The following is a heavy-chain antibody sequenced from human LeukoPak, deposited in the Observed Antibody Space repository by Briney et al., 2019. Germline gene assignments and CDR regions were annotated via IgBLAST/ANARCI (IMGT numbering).Heavy chain of an antibody. CDR3: ASLGYCSSTSCHLDAFDI. CDR2: IKQDGSEK. J-gene: IGHJ3*02. CDR1: GFTFSTYW. V-gene: IGHV3-7*01. D-gene: IGHD2-2*01. Sequence: GGSLRLSCAASGFTFSTYWMSWVRQAPGKGLEWVANIKQDGSEKNYVDSVKGRFTISRDNAKNTLYLQMNTLRVEDTAVYYCASLGYCSSTSCHLDAFDIWGQGTMVTVSS.